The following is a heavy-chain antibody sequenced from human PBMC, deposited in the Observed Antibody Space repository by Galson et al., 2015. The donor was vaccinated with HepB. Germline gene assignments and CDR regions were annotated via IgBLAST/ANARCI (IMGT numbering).Heavy chain of an antibody. CDR2: IYYSGST. V-gene: IGHV4-39*01. Sequence: SETLSLTCTVSGGSISSSSYYWGWIRQPPGKGLEWIGSIYYSGSTYNNPSLKSRDTITVDTTKNQFSLKLSSVTAADTAVYYCGGGQLWFGEVSWLGGMDVWGQGTTVTVSS. J-gene: IGHJ6*02. CDR1: GGSISSSSYY. D-gene: IGHD3-10*01. CDR3: GGGQLWFGEVSWLGGMDV.